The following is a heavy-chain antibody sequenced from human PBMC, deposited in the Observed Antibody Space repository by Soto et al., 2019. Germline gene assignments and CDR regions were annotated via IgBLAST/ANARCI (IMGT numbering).Heavy chain of an antibody. Sequence: ASVKVSCKASGYTFTGYYMHWVRQAPGQGLEWMGWINPNSGGTNYAQKFQGWVTMTRDTSISTAYMELSRLRSDDTAVYYCATTSENGSGSYYKRHYYGMDVWGQGTTVTVSS. CDR3: ATTSENGSGSYYKRHYYGMDV. D-gene: IGHD3-10*01. V-gene: IGHV1-2*04. CDR1: GYTFTGYY. J-gene: IGHJ6*02. CDR2: INPNSGGT.